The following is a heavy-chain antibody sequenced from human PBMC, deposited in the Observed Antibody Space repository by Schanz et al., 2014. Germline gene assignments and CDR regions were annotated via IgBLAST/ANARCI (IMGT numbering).Heavy chain of an antibody. J-gene: IGHJ4*02. V-gene: IGHV3-21*05. D-gene: IGHD3-10*01. Sequence: EVQLVESGGGLVKPGGSLRLSCEASGFTFRDYSMNWVRQAPGKGPEWISYISSYSTIHYADSVKGRFTISRDNAKNSLYLQMINLRAEDTAFYYCARFRVHYSDFWGQGVLVTVSS. CDR1: GFTFRDYS. CDR2: ISSYSTI. CDR3: ARFRVHYSDF.